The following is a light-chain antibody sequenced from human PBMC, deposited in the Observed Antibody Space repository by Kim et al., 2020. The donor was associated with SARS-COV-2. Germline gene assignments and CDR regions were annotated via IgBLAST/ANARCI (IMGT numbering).Light chain of an antibody. CDR1: KLVDKY. CDR2: QDN. V-gene: IGLV3-1*01. J-gene: IGLJ2*01. Sequence: VSPGQTASITCSGDKLVDKYACWYQQKPGQSPVLVIYQDNKRPSGIPERFSGSNSGNTATLTISGTQAMDEADYYCQAWDSNTGVFGGGTQLTVL. CDR3: QAWDSNTGV.